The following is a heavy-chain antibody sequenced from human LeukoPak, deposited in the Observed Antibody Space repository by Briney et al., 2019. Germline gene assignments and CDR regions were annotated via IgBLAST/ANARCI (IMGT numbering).Heavy chain of an antibody. V-gene: IGHV3-30*18. CDR1: GFTFSSCG. J-gene: IGHJ5*02. D-gene: IGHD2-21*01. Sequence: PGGSLRLSFATSGFTFSSCGMHWVRQVPGKGLEWVAVISNDGSNIQYGDSAKGRFTISRDNSKNTVFLHMNSLRSEDTAVYYCAKDPYRVIVAAGNYLDPWGQGTLVTVSS. CDR2: ISNDGSNI. CDR3: AKDPYRVIVAAGNYLDP.